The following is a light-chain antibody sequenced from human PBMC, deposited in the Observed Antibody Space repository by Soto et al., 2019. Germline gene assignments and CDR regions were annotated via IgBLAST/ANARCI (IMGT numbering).Light chain of an antibody. CDR2: ATS. V-gene: IGKV1-12*01. J-gene: IGKJ3*01. CDR3: HHNGG. CDR1: QGIGSW. Sequence: DIQMTQSPSSVSASVGESVTMSCRASQGIGSWLAWYQQQPGKAPKLLIFATSSLQGGVPSRFSGSGSGTDFTLTINSLLPEYFATYYCHHNGGFGPGTKVDVK.